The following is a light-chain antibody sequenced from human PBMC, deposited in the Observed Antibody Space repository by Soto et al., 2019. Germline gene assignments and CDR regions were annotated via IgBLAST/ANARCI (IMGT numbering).Light chain of an antibody. CDR1: QSIRYW. CDR2: DAS. V-gene: IGKV1-5*01. Sequence: DIQMTQSPSTLSASVGDRVSVTCRASQSIRYWLAWHQQKPGKAPQVLIYDASTLQNGVPSRFSGSGFGTEFTLNISGLQPDDFATYYCQQYHGFPYTFGQGTKVDIK. CDR3: QQYHGFPYT. J-gene: IGKJ2*01.